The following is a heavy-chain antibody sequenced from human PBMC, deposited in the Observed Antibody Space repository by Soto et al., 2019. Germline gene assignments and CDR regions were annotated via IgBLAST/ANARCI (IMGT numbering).Heavy chain of an antibody. CDR3: ARDRGGSYYFSV. CDR2: IYYSGST. V-gene: IGHV4-30-4*01. Sequence: QVQLQESGPGLVKPSQTLSLTCTVSGGSISSGDYYWSWIRQPPGKGLEWIGYIYYSGSTYYNPSLKSRVTLSVDSSKNQFSLKLSSVTAADTAVYYCARDRGGSYYFSVWGQGILVTVSS. CDR1: GGSISSGDYY. J-gene: IGHJ4*02. D-gene: IGHD1-26*01.